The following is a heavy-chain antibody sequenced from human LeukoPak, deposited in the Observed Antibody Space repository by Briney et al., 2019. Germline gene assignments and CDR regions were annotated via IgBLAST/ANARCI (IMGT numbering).Heavy chain of an antibody. CDR3: VGGGQPFDY. V-gene: IGHV3-7*01. CDR1: GFTFNKYW. D-gene: IGHD1-1*01. J-gene: IGHJ4*02. CDR2: INQGGSEK. Sequence: GGSLRLSCAASGFTFNKYWMSWVRQAPGKGLEWVANINQGGSEKYYVDSVKGRFTISRDNAKKSLYLQMNSLRAEDTAVYDCVGGGQPFDYWGQGTLITVSS.